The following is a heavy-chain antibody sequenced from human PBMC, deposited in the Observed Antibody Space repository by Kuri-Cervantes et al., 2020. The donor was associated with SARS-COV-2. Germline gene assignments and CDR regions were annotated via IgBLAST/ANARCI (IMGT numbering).Heavy chain of an antibody. Sequence: RGSLRLSCAASGFTFSSYWMSWVRQAPGKGLEWVSSISSSSSYIYYADSVKGRFTISRDNAKNSLYLQMNSLRAEDTAVYYCASRPPPGELGELRVSGMWSDAFDIWGQGTMVTVSS. J-gene: IGHJ3*02. CDR2: ISSSSSYI. CDR3: ASRPPPGELGELRVSGMWSDAFDI. D-gene: IGHD1-26*01. V-gene: IGHV3-21*01. CDR1: GFTFSSYW.